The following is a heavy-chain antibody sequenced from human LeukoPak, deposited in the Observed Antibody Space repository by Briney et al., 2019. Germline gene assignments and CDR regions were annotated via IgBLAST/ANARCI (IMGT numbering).Heavy chain of an antibody. CDR2: MNPNSGNT. CDR1: GYTFTSYD. CDR3: ARDVSDIVVVPAAHGYYYYMDV. V-gene: IGHV1-8*01. J-gene: IGHJ6*03. D-gene: IGHD2-2*01. Sequence: ASVKVSCKASGYTFTSYDINWVRQATGQGLEWMGWMNPNSGNTGYAQKFQGRVTMTRNTSISTAYMELSSLRSEDTAVYYCARDVSDIVVVPAAHGYYYYMDVWGKGTTVTVSS.